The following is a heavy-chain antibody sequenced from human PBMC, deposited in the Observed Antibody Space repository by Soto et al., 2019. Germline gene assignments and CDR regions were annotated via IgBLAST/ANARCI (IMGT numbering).Heavy chain of an antibody. Sequence: QVQLVESGGGVVQPGRSLRLSCAASGFTFRTYGMHWVRQAPGKGLEWLAVISNTGINKYYADSVKGRFTISRDNSRDTLFLQMNSLRGEDTAIYYCAKVIRADSTSSNFYYYSGLDVWGQGTTVTVS. V-gene: IGHV3-30*18. CDR1: GFTFRTYG. CDR3: AKVIRADSTSSNFYYYSGLDV. D-gene: IGHD6-6*01. CDR2: ISNTGINK. J-gene: IGHJ6*02.